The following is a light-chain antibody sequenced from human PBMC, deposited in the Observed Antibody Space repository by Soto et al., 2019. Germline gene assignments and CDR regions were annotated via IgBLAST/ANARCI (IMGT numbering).Light chain of an antibody. CDR1: SSDIGGYDY. CDR3: SSYTDSTTVEVV. J-gene: IGLJ2*01. CDR2: DVT. V-gene: IGLV2-14*03. Sequence: QSALTQPASVSGSPGQSITISCTGTSSDIGGYDYVSWYQQHPGKVPKLIIYDVTNRPSGVSNRFSGSKSGNTASLSISGLQAEDVADYYCSSYTDSTTVEVVFGGGTKLTVL.